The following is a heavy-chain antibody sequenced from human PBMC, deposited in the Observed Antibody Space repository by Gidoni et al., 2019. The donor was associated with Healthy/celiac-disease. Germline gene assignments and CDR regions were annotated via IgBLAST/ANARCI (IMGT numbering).Heavy chain of an antibody. D-gene: IGHD3-10*01. CDR1: GFTFSTYD. J-gene: IGHJ5*02. V-gene: IGHV3-13*01. CDR3: ARGRGYYGSGSLHWFDP. Sequence: EVQLVESGGGLVQPGGSLRLSCAASGFTFSTYDMHWVRQATGKGLGWVSAIGTAGDTYYPGSVKGRFTISRENAKNSLYLQMNSLRAGDTAVYYCARGRGYYGSGSLHWFDPWGQGTLVTVSS. CDR2: IGTAGDT.